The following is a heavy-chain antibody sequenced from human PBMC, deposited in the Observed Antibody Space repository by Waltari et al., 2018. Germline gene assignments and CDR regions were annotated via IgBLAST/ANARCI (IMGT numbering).Heavy chain of an antibody. CDR1: GFTFSSYS. V-gene: IGHV3-21*01. J-gene: IGHJ4*02. CDR3: ARDWGDCSGGSCYFDY. D-gene: IGHD2-15*01. Sequence: EVQLVESGGGLVKPGGSLRLSCAASGFTFSSYSMNWVRQAPGKGLEWVSSISSSISYIYYAASVKGRFTISRDNAKNSLYLQMNSLRAEDTAVYYCARDWGDCSGGSCYFDYWGQGTLVTVSS. CDR2: ISSSISYI.